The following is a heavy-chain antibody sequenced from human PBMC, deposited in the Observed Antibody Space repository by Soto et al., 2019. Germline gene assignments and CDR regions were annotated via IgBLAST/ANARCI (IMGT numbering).Heavy chain of an antibody. Sequence: QVQLQESGPGRVKPSETLSVTCSVSGGSIRDYHWSWIRQSPGKGLEWIGRMYISGTTKYNPSLTGRVPMSADTSVNQFSLTLSSVTAADTAIYYCARMYNSADYRPVGLDVWGQGTTVTVSS. J-gene: IGHJ6*02. D-gene: IGHD6-19*01. CDR1: GGSIRDYH. CDR3: ARMYNSADYRPVGLDV. V-gene: IGHV4-4*07. CDR2: MYISGTT.